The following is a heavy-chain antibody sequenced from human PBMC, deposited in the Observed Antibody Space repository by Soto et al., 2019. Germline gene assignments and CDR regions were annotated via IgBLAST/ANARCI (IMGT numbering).Heavy chain of an antibody. V-gene: IGHV5-51*01. Sequence: GESLKISCKGSGYSFTSYWIGWVRQMLGKGLEWMGIIYPGDSDTRYSPSFQGQVTISADKSISTAYLQWSSLKASDTAMYYCARPTYYYDSSGPRYYGMDVWGQGATVTVSS. CDR3: ARPTYYYDSSGPRYYGMDV. CDR1: GYSFTSYW. J-gene: IGHJ6*02. D-gene: IGHD3-22*01. CDR2: IYPGDSDT.